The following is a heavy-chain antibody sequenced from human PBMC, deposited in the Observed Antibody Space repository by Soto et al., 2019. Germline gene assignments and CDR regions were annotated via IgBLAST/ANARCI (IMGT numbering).Heavy chain of an antibody. CDR2: CGRGGDT. CDR1: GFSFTNCA. CDR3: ARGPFCSSDICYDPVYFDF. Sequence: GGSLRLSCAASGFSFTNCAMNWVRQAPGKGLEWVSTCGRGGDTQYGDSVKGRFTISRDNSKNTLYLQMSGLRAEDTAVYYCARGPFCSSDICYDPVYFDFWGQGTPVTVSS. V-gene: IGHV3-23*01. D-gene: IGHD2-2*01. J-gene: IGHJ4*02.